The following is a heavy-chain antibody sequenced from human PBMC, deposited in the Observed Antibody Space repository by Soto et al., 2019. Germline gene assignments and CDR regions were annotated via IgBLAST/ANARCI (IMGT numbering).Heavy chain of an antibody. D-gene: IGHD5-12*01. CDR1: GFTFSRYS. CDR2: IDSSSKTI. V-gene: IGHV3-48*02. J-gene: IGHJ4*02. CDR3: ARGGVATIFGDS. Sequence: GGSLRLSCAAYGFTFSRYSMNWVRQAPGKGLEWLSYIDSSSKTIYYADSVKGRFIISRDNAKNSLYLQMNSLRDEDTAVYYCARGGVATIFGDSWGQGTLVTVSS.